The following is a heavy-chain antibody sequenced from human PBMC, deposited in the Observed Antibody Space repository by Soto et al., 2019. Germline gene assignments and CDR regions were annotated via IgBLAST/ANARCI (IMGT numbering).Heavy chain of an antibody. J-gene: IGHJ4*02. V-gene: IGHV4-59*08. CDR2: IYYSGST. Sequence: SETLSLTCTVSGGSISNYYWSWIRQPPGKGLEWIGYIYYSGSTNYNPSLRSRVTISVDTSKNHFSLKLRSVTAAGTAVYYCVRTNHFDYWGQGSLVTVSS. D-gene: IGHD2-8*01. CDR3: VRTNHFDY. CDR1: GGSISNYY.